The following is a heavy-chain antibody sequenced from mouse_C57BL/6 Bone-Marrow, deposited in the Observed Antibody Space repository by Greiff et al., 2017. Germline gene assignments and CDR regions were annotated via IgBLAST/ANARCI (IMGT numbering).Heavy chain of an antibody. CDR3: ASHEEGVCCGVFAY. CDR2: FYPGSGSI. V-gene: IGHV1-62-2*01. Sequence: QVQLQQSGAELVKPGASVTLSCKASGYTFTEYTIHWVKQRSGQGLEWFGWFYPGSGSIKYNEKFKDKVTLTADKSTSTVYMELSRLTSEDSAVYFCASHEEGVCCGVFAYWGQGTLVTVSA. D-gene: IGHD2-13*01. CDR1: GYTFTEYT. J-gene: IGHJ3*01.